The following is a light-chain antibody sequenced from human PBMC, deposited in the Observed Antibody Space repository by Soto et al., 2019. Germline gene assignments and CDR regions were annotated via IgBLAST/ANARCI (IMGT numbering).Light chain of an antibody. J-gene: IGLJ2*01. Sequence: QPVLTQPPSASGTPGQTVTISCSRSSSNIGSAYIYWYQHLPGTAPKLLIYRNNQRPSGVPDRFSASKSGTSASLAISGLRSEDDADYYCAAWDDSLVVFGGGTKVTVL. V-gene: IGLV1-47*01. CDR1: SSNIGSAY. CDR2: RNN. CDR3: AAWDDSLVV.